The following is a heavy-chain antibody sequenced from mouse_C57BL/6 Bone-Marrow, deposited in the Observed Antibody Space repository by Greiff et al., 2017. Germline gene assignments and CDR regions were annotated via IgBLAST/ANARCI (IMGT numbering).Heavy chain of an antibody. Sequence: LEESGPGLVKPSQSLSLTCSVTGYSITSGYYWNWIRQFPGNKLVWMGDISYYGSNNYNPSLKHRISITRDTSKNQFFLKLNSVTTEDTATYYCARLYCDYWGQGTTLTVSS. J-gene: IGHJ2*01. CDR1: GYSITSGYY. CDR2: ISYYGSN. V-gene: IGHV3-6*01. CDR3: ARLYCDY.